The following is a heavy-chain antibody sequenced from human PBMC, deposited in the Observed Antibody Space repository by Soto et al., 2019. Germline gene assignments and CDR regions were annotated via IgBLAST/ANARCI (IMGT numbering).Heavy chain of an antibody. V-gene: IGHV4-59*01. J-gene: IGHJ6*02. CDR1: GGSISSYY. D-gene: IGHD6-6*01. CDR2: IYYSGST. CDR3: ARDHQQLVEGLYYYYYGMDV. Sequence: PSETLSLTCTVSGGSISSYYWSWIRQPPGKGLEWIGYIYYSGSTNYNPSLKSRVTISVDTSKNQFSLKLSSVTAADTAVYYCARDHQQLVEGLYYYYYGMDVWGQGTTVTVSS.